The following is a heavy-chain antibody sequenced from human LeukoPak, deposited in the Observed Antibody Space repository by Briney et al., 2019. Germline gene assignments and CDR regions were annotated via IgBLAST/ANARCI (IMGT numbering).Heavy chain of an antibody. V-gene: IGHV3-48*03. J-gene: IGHJ4*02. CDR2: ISSSGSTI. CDR1: EFTFSSYE. CDR3: ARDTFNYFDY. Sequence: GGSLRLSCAASEFTFSSYEMNWVRQAPGKGLEWVSYISSSGSTIYYADSVKGRFTISRDNAKNSLYLQMNSLRAEDTAVYYCARDTFNYFDYWGQGTLVTVSS.